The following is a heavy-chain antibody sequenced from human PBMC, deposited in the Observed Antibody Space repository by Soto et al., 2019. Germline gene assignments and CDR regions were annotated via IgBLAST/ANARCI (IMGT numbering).Heavy chain of an antibody. V-gene: IGHV3-33*01. D-gene: IGHD6-13*01. CDR2: IWYEGSNK. Sequence: GGSLRLSCAASGFTFSSYGMHWVRQAPGKGLEWVAVIWYEGSNKYYADSVKGRFTISRDNSKNMLYLQMNSLRAEDTVVYYCARGRSSEGPYYYYGMDVWGQGTTVTVSS. CDR3: ARGRSSEGPYYYYGMDV. CDR1: GFTFSSYG. J-gene: IGHJ6*02.